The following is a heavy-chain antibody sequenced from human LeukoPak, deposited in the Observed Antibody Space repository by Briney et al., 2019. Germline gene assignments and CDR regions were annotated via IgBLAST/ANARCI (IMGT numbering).Heavy chain of an antibody. Sequence: PGGSLRLSCEVSGFRFSNNFMSWVRQAPGKGLEWLSVIYGAGSTYYADSLQGRFTTSRDSSKNTLYLQMSSLRAEDTAVYYCTKGLARYQLPTYDYYAMDVWGPGTTASVSS. CDR1: GFRFSNNF. CDR3: TKGLARYQLPTYDYYAMDV. D-gene: IGHD2-2*01. J-gene: IGHJ6*02. CDR2: IYGAGST. V-gene: IGHV3-53*05.